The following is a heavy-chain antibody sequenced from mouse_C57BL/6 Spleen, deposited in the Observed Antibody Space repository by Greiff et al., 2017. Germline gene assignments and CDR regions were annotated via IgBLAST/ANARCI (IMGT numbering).Heavy chain of an antibody. Sequence: VQLQQSGAELVMPGASVKLSCKASGYTFTSYWMHWVKQRPGQGLEWIGEIDPSDSYTNYNQKFKGKSTLTVDKSSSTAYMQLSSLTSEASAVYYCARGDYGSSYLDYWGQGTTLTVSS. J-gene: IGHJ2*01. CDR1: GYTFTSYW. V-gene: IGHV1-69*01. CDR2: IDPSDSYT. CDR3: ARGDYGSSYLDY. D-gene: IGHD1-1*01.